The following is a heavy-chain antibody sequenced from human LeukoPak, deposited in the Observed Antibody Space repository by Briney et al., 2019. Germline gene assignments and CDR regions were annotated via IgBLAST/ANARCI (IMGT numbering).Heavy chain of an antibody. Sequence: GGSLRLSCAASGFTFDDYAMHWVRQTPGKGLEWVSGISWNSGSIGYADSVKGRFTISRDNAKNSLYLQMNSLRTEDTALYYCAKAVAVVPASFDYWGQGTLVTVSS. CDR3: AKAVAVVPASFDY. V-gene: IGHV3-9*01. CDR2: ISWNSGSI. J-gene: IGHJ4*02. D-gene: IGHD2-2*01. CDR1: GFTFDDYA.